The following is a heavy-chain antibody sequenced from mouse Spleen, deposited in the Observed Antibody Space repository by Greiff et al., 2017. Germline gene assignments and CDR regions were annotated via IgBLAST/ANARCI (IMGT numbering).Heavy chain of an antibody. V-gene: IGHV1-22*01. J-gene: IGHJ1*01. CDR1: GYTFTDYN. CDR2: INPNNGGT. D-gene: IGHD2-3*01. Sequence: VQLKQSGPELVKPGASVKMSCKASGYTFTDYNMHWVKQSHGKSLEWIGYINPNNGGTSYNQKFKGKATLTVNKSSSTAYMELRSLTSEDSAVYYCARRWLLRGYFDVWGAGTTVTVSS. CDR3: ARRWLLRGYFDV.